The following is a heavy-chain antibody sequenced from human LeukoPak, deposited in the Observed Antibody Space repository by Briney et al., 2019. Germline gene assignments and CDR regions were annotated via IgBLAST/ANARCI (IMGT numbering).Heavy chain of an antibody. CDR1: GFTFDDYG. CDR2: TRNKANSYTT. V-gene: IGHV3-72*01. CDR3: ARASLDY. Sequence: GGSLRLSCAASGFTFDDYGMSWVRQAPGKGLEWVGRTRNKANSYTTEYAASVKGRFTISRDDSKDSLYLQMNSLKTEDTAVYYCARASLDYWGQGTLVTVSS. J-gene: IGHJ4*02.